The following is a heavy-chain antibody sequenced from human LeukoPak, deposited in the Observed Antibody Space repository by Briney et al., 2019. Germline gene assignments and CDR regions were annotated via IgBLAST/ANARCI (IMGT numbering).Heavy chain of an antibody. D-gene: IGHD6-13*01. CDR2: ISGSGTST. CDR3: AKSFRYSSGWYDY. CDR1: GFTFGSCA. Sequence: GGSLRLSCAASGFTFGSCAMSWVRQAPGKGLEWVSGISGSGTSTYYADSVKGRFTISGDNSKNTLYLQMNSLRAEGTAVYYCAKSFRYSSGWYDYWGQGTLVTVSS. V-gene: IGHV3-23*01. J-gene: IGHJ4*02.